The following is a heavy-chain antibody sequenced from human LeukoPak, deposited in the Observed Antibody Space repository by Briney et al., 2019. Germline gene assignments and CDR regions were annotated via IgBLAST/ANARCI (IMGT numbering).Heavy chain of an antibody. V-gene: IGHV4-59*04. CDR2: IYYSGST. CDR3: ARRVYSSSWFFDY. Sequence: SETLSLTCTVSGGSISSYYWSWIRQPPGKGLEWIGYIYYSGSTYYNPSLKSRVTISVDTSKNQFSLKLSSVTAADTAVYYCARRVYSSSWFFDYWGQGTLVTVSS. D-gene: IGHD6-13*01. CDR1: GGSISSYY. J-gene: IGHJ4*02.